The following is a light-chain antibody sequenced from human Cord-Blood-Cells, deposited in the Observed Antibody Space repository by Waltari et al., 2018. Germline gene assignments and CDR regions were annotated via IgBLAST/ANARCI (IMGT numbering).Light chain of an antibody. CDR2: AAS. J-gene: IGKJ3*01. Sequence: DIQRTQSPSSLFASVGDRVTITCRASQSISSYLNWYQQKPGKAPKLLIYAASSLQSGVPSRFSGSGSGTDFTLTISSLQPEDFATYYCQQSYSTPFTFGPGTKVDIK. V-gene: IGKV1-39*01. CDR3: QQSYSTPFT. CDR1: QSISSY.